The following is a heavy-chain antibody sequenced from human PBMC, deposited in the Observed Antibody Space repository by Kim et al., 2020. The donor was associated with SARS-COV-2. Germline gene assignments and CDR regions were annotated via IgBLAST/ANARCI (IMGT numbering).Heavy chain of an antibody. D-gene: IGHD3-22*01. CDR1: GFTFSSYT. CDR3: ARLIHYYDSNGYYLGYFDY. CDR2: ITSDDSYI. V-gene: IGHV3-21*01. Sequence: GGSLRLSCAASGFTFSSYTMSWVRQAPGKGLDWVSSITSDDSYIYYADSVKGRFTISRDNAKNSLFLQMSSLRAEDTAVYYCARLIHYYDSNGYYLGYFDYWGQGTLVTVSS. J-gene: IGHJ4*02.